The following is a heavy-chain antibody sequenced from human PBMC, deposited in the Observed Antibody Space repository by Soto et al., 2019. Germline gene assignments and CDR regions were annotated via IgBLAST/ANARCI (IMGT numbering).Heavy chain of an antibody. CDR3: ATLNSFGSDY. J-gene: IGHJ4*02. CDR1: GFSFSRFW. V-gene: IGHV3-74*01. Sequence: GGSLRLSCVASGFSFSRFWMHWVRRAPGRGLVWVSRITGDGAITTYADSVRGRFTISRDNAKSTVYLQMDSLRAEDTAVYYCATLNSFGSDYWGQGTPVTVS. D-gene: IGHD5-18*01. CDR2: ITGDGAIT.